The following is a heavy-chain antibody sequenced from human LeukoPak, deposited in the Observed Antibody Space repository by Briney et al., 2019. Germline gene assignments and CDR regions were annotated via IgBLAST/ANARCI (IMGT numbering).Heavy chain of an antibody. CDR1: GFTFSSYS. D-gene: IGHD3-3*01. CDR3: ARDLYDFWRGYSLDY. Sequence: GGSLRLSCAASGFTFSSYSMNWVRQAPGKGLEWVSSISSSSSYIYYADSVKGRFTISRDNAKNSLYLQMNSLRGEDTAVYYCARDLYDFWRGYSLDYWGQGTLVTVSS. CDR2: ISSSSSYI. V-gene: IGHV3-21*01. J-gene: IGHJ4*02.